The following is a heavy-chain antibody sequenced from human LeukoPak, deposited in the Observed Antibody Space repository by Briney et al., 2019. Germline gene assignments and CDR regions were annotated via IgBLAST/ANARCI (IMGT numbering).Heavy chain of an antibody. J-gene: IGHJ5*02. Sequence: SETLSLTCTVSRYSISSGYYWAWIRQPPGKGLEWIGSIYHSGSTYYNPSLKSRVTISINTSRNQFSLKLSSVTAADTAIYYCARDRIYCTSTSCFFKWFDPWGQRTLVTVSS. V-gene: IGHV4-38-2*02. CDR1: RYSISSGYY. CDR3: ARDRIYCTSTSCFFKWFDP. CDR2: IYHSGST. D-gene: IGHD2-2*01.